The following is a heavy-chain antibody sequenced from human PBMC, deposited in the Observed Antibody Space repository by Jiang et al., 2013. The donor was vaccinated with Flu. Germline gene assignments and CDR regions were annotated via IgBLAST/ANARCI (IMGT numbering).Heavy chain of an antibody. Sequence: GSGYNFTSQWIGWVRQMPGKGLEWMGIIYPANSDTRYSPSFHGQVTISADKSIKSAYLQWNSLKASDTAIYYCARQGATGWYYFDYWGQGTLVTVSS. J-gene: IGHJ4*02. CDR2: IYPANSDT. CDR1: GYNFTSQW. D-gene: IGHD6-19*01. CDR3: ARQGATGWYYFDY. V-gene: IGHV5-51*01.